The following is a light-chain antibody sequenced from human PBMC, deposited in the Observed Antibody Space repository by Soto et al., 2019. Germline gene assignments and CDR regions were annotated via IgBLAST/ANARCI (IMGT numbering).Light chain of an antibody. V-gene: IGKV3-15*01. CDR1: QSVSSN. CDR3: QQYSNWPPYT. J-gene: IGKJ2*01. Sequence: EIVMTQSPATLSVSPGERATLSCRASQSVSSNLAWYLHKPGQAPRLLIYGASTRATGIPARFSGSGSGTEFTLTISSLQSEDFAVYYCQQYSNWPPYTFGQGTKLEIK. CDR2: GAS.